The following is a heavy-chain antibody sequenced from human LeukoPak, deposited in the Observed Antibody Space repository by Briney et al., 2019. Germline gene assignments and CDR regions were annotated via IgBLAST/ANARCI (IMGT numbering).Heavy chain of an antibody. CDR3: ARALPRYCGSTSCSPTLDY. J-gene: IGHJ4*02. D-gene: IGHD2-2*01. V-gene: IGHV1-69*13. CDR1: GGTFSSYA. Sequence: SVKVSCKASGGTFSSYAISWVRQAPGQGLEWMGGIIPIFGTANYAQKFQGRVTITADESTSTAYMELSSLRSEDTAVYYCARALPRYCGSTSCSPTLDYWGQGTLVTVSS. CDR2: IIPIFGTA.